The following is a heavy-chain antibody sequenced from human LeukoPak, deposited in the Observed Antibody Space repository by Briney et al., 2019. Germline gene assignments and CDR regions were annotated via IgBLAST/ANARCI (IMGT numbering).Heavy chain of an antibody. D-gene: IGHD5-12*01. CDR2: INPNNGGT. CDR3: ARDKYTGYETFDY. V-gene: IGHV1-2*02. CDR1: GYTFTGYY. Sequence: ASVKVSCKASGYTFTGYYIHWVRQAPGQGLEWMGGINPNNGGTNYAQKFQGRVTMTRDTSISTDYMELNRLRSDDTAVYYCARDKYTGYETFDYWGQGTPVTVSS. J-gene: IGHJ4*02.